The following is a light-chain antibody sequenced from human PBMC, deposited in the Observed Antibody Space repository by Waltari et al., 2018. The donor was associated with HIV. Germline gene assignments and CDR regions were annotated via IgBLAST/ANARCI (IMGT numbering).Light chain of an antibody. CDR1: QSLESTDGNTY. CDR2: KVS. CDR3: MHGTHFLS. J-gene: IGKJ4*01. V-gene: IGKV2-30*01. Sequence: DVVMTQTPVSLLVTLGQSVSVSCKSSQSLESTDGNTYLNWFHLRPGHPPRRLIYKVSNRDSWVPDRFGGSGSGTTVTLNITAVEAADVGIYFCMHGTHFLSFGGGTKVE.